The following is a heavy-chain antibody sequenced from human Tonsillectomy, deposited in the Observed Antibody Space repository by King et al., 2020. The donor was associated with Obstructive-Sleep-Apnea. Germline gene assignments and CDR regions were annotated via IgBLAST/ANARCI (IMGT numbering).Heavy chain of an antibody. CDR3: GKDISPGGMDV. CDR1: GFNSNDYA. J-gene: IGHJ6*02. CDR2: IYWDGSRI. V-gene: IGHV3-9*01. Sequence: VQLVESGGGLVQPGRSLRLSCAASGFNSNDYAMHWVRQAPGKGLEWVSGIYWDGSRIGYADFVKGRFTISRDNAKSSLYLQMNNLKAEDTAVYYCGKDISPGGMDVWGQGTTVTVSS. D-gene: IGHD1-14*01.